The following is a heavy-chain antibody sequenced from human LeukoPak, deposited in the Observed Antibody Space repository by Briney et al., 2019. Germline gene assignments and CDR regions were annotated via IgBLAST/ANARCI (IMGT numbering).Heavy chain of an antibody. D-gene: IGHD6-19*01. V-gene: IGHV1-18*01. CDR3: ARDLESSGWYWFDP. Sequence: ASVTVSCKASGYTFTSYGISWVRQAPGQGLEWMGWISAYNGNTNYAQKFQGRVTMTTDTSTSTAYMELRNLRSDDTAVYYCARDLESSGWYWFDPWGQGTLVTVSS. J-gene: IGHJ5*02. CDR1: GYTFTSYG. CDR2: ISAYNGNT.